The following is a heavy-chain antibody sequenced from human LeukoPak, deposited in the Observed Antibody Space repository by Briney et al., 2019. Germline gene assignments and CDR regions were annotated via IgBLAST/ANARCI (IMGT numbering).Heavy chain of an antibody. J-gene: IGHJ4*02. CDR3: AKEVSRVTTFYFDY. V-gene: IGHV3-23*01. CDR1: GFTFSSYA. D-gene: IGHD4-17*01. Sequence: GGSLRLSCAASGFTFSSYAMNWVRQAPGKGLVWVSAISGSGAGTYYADSVKGRFTISRDNSKNTLYLQMNSLRAEDTAVYYCAKEVSRVTTFYFDYWGQGTLVTVSS. CDR2: ISGSGAGT.